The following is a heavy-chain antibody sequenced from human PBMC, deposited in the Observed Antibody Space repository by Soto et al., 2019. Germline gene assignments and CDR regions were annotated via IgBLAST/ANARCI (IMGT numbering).Heavy chain of an antibody. V-gene: IGHV1-2*02. CDR2: INPNSGGT. CDR1: GYTFTGYC. D-gene: IGHD1-26*01. CDR3: ARDGGSSSTDAFDI. Sequence: ASVKVSCKASGYTFTGYCMHWVRQAPGQGLEWMGWINPNSGGTNYAQKFQGRVTMTRDTSISTAYMELSRLRSDDTAVYYCARDGGSSSTDAFDIWGQGTMVTVSS. J-gene: IGHJ3*02.